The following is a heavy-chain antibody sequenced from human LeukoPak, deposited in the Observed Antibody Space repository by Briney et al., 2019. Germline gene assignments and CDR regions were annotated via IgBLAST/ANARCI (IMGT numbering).Heavy chain of an antibody. J-gene: IGHJ4*02. Sequence: GGSLRLSCAASGFTFSSYAMSWVRQAPGKGLEWVSAISGSGGSTYYADSVKGRFTISRDNSKNTLYLQMNSLRAEDTAVYYCAKDPEYCSSTSCYHSTGDYWGQGTPVTVSS. CDR2: ISGSGGST. D-gene: IGHD2-2*01. CDR3: AKDPEYCSSTSCYHSTGDY. CDR1: GFTFSSYA. V-gene: IGHV3-23*01.